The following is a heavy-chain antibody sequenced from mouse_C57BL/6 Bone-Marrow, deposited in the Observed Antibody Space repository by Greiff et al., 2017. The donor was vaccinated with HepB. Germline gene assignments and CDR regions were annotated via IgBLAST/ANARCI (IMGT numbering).Heavy chain of an antibody. J-gene: IGHJ2*01. CDR2: ISSGSSTI. Sequence: EVQGVESGGGLVKPGGSLKLSCAASGFTFSDYGMHWVRQASEKGLEWVAYISSGSSTIYYADTVKGRFTISRENAKDTLFLQMTSLRSEDTAMYYCARPGVSYFDYWGPGTTLTVSS. V-gene: IGHV5-17*01. CDR3: ARPGVSYFDY. CDR1: GFTFSDYG. D-gene: IGHD2-2*01.